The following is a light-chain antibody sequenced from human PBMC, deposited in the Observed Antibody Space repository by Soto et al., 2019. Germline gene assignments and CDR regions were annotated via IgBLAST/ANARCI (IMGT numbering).Light chain of an antibody. CDR1: QSVSRY. J-gene: IGKJ4*01. CDR2: DAS. Sequence: EIVLTQSPATQSLSPGERATLSRRASQSVSRYLAWYQQKPGQAPRLLIYDASKRATGIPARFSGSGSGTDFTLTISSLEPEDSAVYYCQQRNNWPLAFGGGTKVEIK. V-gene: IGKV3-11*01. CDR3: QQRNNWPLA.